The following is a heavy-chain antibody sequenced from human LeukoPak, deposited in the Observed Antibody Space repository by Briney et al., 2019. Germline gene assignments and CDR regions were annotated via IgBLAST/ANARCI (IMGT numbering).Heavy chain of an antibody. J-gene: IGHJ1*01. V-gene: IGHV1-46*01. CDR1: GHTFTSYY. D-gene: IGHD2-15*01. CDR3: ARETRGSNVVVVAATAHFQH. CDR2: INPSGGSP. Sequence: ASVKVSCKASGHTFTSYYMHWVRQAPGQGLEWMGIINPSGGSPSYEQKFQGRVTMTRDPSTSTVYMELSSLTSEDTAVYYCARETRGSNVVVVAATAHFQHWGQGTLVTVSS.